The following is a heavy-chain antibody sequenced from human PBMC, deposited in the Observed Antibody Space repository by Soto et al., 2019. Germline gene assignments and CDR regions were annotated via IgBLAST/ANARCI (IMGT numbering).Heavy chain of an antibody. CDR1: GFSFGDSA. V-gene: IGHV1-58*01. CDR2: IVVVNGNT. CDR3: AVTDLPFRPLTEPTENGMDV. Sequence: ELVQSGPEAREPGTSVKVSCRASGFSFGDSAVQWVRQGRGHRLEWIGWIVVVNGNTNYAPRFEGRVTLTRDASTSTSHMELTSLSSDDTSVYPCAVTDLPFRPLTEPTENGMDVWGQGTTVTVSS. J-gene: IGHJ6*02. D-gene: IGHD2-8*01.